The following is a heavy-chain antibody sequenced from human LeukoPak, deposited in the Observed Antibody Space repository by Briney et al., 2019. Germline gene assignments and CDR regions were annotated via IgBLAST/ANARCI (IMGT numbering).Heavy chain of an antibody. D-gene: IGHD1-26*01. CDR3: APERGVWELRFWFDP. Sequence: GRTLRLSCAASGFTFSSYGRHWVRQAPGKGLEWVAVISYDGSNKYYADSVKGRFTISRDNSKNTLYLQMNTLRAEDTAAYYCAPERGVWELRFWFDPWGQGTLVTVSS. V-gene: IGHV3-30*03. J-gene: IGHJ5*02. CDR1: GFTFSSYG. CDR2: ISYDGSNK.